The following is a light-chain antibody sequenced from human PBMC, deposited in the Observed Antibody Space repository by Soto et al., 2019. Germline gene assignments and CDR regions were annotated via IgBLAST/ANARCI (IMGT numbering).Light chain of an antibody. Sequence: QPALTQPASVSESPGQSIAISCTGTSCDVGPYNHVSWYRQYPGKAPQLIIYEVSSRPSGLSNRFSASKSGNTASLTISGLQAEGRAHYYCCSYTTRSTLVFGTGTKVTVL. J-gene: IGLJ1*01. CDR2: EVS. V-gene: IGLV2-14*01. CDR3: CSYTTRSTLV. CDR1: SCDVGPYNH.